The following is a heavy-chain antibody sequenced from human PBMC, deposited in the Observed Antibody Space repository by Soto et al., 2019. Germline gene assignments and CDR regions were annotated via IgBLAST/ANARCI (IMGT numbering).Heavy chain of an antibody. CDR3: GSQKEYSSGWNDY. V-gene: IGHV4-39*01. Sequence: QLQLQESGPGLVKPSETLSLTCSVSGGSISSSSYYWGWIRQPPGKGLEWIGSIYYSGSTYYNPSLMRRVTMSVDTSKNQFSLKLTSVTAADTAVFYCGSQKEYSSGWNDYWGQGTLVTVSS. D-gene: IGHD6-19*01. CDR2: IYYSGST. J-gene: IGHJ4*02. CDR1: GGSISSSSYY.